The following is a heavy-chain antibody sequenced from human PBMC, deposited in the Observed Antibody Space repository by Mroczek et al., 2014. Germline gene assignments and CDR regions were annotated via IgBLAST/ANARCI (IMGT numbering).Heavy chain of an antibody. CDR3: ARDSPYYYGSGVIITGLREGMDV. Sequence: VQLVQSGGGLVQPGGSLRLSCAASGFTFSSYSMNWVRQAPGKGLEWVSYISSSSSTIYYADSVKGRFTISRDNAKNSLYLQMNSLRDEDTAVYYCARDSPYYYGSGVIITGLREGMDVVGPRDHGHPSP. V-gene: IGHV3-48*02. J-gene: IGHJ6*02. CDR1: GFTFSSYS. D-gene: IGHD3-10*01. CDR2: ISSSSSTI.